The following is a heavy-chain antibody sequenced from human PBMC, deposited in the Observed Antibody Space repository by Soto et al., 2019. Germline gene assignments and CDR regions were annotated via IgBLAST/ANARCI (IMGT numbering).Heavy chain of an antibody. V-gene: IGHV4-31*03. Sequence: SEPLSLPCTVSGGSLSSGGYYWSWIRQHPGKGLEWIGYVYYSGSTYYNPSLKSRVTISVDTSKNQFSLKLSSVTAADTAVYYCATPLYSSSWYTDFQHWDQGTLITVSS. CDR3: ATPLYSSSWYTDFQH. D-gene: IGHD6-13*01. CDR1: GGSLSSGGYY. J-gene: IGHJ1*01. CDR2: VYYSGST.